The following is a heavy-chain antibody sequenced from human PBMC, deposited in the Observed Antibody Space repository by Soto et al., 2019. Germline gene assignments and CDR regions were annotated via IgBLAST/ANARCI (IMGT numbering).Heavy chain of an antibody. CDR3: ATSVRHWSYELGD. J-gene: IGHJ4*02. CDR2: ISGSGGST. CDR1: GFTVSSYA. Sequence: GGSLRLSCAASGFTVSSYAMSWVRQAPGKGLEWVSAISGSGGSTYYADSVRGRFIISRDNSNNPHHLQMNILGADKTAVYYWATSVRHWSYELGDWGKGTMVTVSS. V-gene: IGHV3-23*01. D-gene: IGHD1-7*01.